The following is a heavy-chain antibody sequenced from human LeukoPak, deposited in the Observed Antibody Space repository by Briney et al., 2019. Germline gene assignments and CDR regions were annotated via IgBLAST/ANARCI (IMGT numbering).Heavy chain of an antibody. CDR2: ISAYNGNT. CDR1: GGTFSSYA. V-gene: IGHV1-18*01. Sequence: ASVKVSCKASGGTFSSYAISWVRQAPGQGLEWMGWISAYNGNTNYAQKLQGRVTMTTDTSTSTAYMELRSLRSDDTAVYYCARVLPPGSGSYYSDYWGQGTLVTVSS. CDR3: ARVLPPGSGSYYSDY. J-gene: IGHJ4*02. D-gene: IGHD3-10*01.